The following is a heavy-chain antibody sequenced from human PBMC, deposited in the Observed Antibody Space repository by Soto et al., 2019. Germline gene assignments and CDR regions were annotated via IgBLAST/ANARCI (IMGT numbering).Heavy chain of an antibody. CDR1: GASMSAYY. V-gene: IGHV4-4*07. CDR2: ISATGTT. Sequence: PETLSLTCTVSGASMSAYYWNWIRQSAEKGLEWIGRISATGTTTYIPSLKSRITLSVDTSKNEFSLNLIFVTAADTAVYFFARYQSGDADFWGPGTLVTVSS. D-gene: IGHD7-27*01. J-gene: IGHJ3*01. CDR3: ARYQSGDADF.